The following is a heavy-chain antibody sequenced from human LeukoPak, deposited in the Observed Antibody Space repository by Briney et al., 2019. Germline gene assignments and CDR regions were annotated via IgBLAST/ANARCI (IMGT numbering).Heavy chain of an antibody. V-gene: IGHV1-46*01. CDR1: GYTFTSYY. D-gene: IGHD5-18*01. Sequence: GASVKVSCKASGYTFTSYYMHWVRQAPGQGLEWMGIINPSGGSTSYAQKFQGRVTMTRDTSTSTVYMELSSLRSEDTAVYYCAREGGHSYGSWSFDYWGQGTLVTASS. CDR3: AREGGHSYGSWSFDY. CDR2: INPSGGST. J-gene: IGHJ4*02.